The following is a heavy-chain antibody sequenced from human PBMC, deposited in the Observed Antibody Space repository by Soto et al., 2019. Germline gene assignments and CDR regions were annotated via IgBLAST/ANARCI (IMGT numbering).Heavy chain of an antibody. D-gene: IGHD3-3*01. CDR1: GFSLTTSGVG. V-gene: IGHV2-5*02. CDR3: AHRVLRTVFGLVTTNAIYFDF. J-gene: IGHJ4*02. Sequence: HITLNESGPTVVRPTETLTLTCRFSGFSLTTSGVGVGWIRQSPGQAPEWLALIYWDDDKRYSASLKSRLTITKDTSKNQVVLTVSDLDPTDTATYYCAHRVLRTVFGLVTTNAIYFDFWGQGTPVAVSS. CDR2: IYWDDDK.